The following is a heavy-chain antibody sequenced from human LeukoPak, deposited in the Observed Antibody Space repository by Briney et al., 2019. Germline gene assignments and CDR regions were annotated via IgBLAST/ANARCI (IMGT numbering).Heavy chain of an antibody. CDR1: RFTFSVYW. CDR3: ARGDNAFDY. CDR2: INSDGDIT. V-gene: IGHV3-74*01. Sequence: AGGSLRLSCSASRFTFSVYWTHWLRQVPQKGLVWMSSINSDGDITNYAAPEKGRFTISRDNARTTLYLQMNSLRVEDPGVYYCARGDNAFDYWGQGTLVTVSS. D-gene: IGHD3-10*01. J-gene: IGHJ4*02.